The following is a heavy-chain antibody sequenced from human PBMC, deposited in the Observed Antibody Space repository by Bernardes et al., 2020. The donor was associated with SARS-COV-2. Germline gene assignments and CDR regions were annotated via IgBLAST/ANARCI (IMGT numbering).Heavy chain of an antibody. V-gene: IGHV3-9*01. Sequence: GGSLRLSCAASGFTFDDYAMHWVRQAPGKGLEWVSGISWNSGSIGYADSVKGRFTISRDNAKNSLYLQMNSLRAEDTALYYCAKDINCSGGSCYPYWGQGTLVTVSS. CDR2: ISWNSGSI. D-gene: IGHD2-15*01. J-gene: IGHJ4*02. CDR3: AKDINCSGGSCYPY. CDR1: GFTFDDYA.